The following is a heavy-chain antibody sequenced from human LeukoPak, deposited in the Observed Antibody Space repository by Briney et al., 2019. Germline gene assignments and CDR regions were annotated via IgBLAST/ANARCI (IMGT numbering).Heavy chain of an antibody. J-gene: IGHJ6*02. CDR2: ISDYNGNT. D-gene: IGHD4-17*01. Sequence: ASVKVSCKASGYTFTSYGISWVRQAPGQGLEWMGWISDYNGNTNYAQKLQGRVTMTTDTSTSTAYMELRSLRSDDTAVYYCARASVGDYGYYYYGMDVWGQGTTVTVSS. CDR3: ARASVGDYGYYYYGMDV. V-gene: IGHV1-18*01. CDR1: GYTFTSYG.